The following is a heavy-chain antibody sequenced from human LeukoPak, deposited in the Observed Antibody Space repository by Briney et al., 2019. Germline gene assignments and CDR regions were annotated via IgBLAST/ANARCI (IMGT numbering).Heavy chain of an antibody. CDR2: ISYDGSNK. CDR3: ARETLLYFDY. D-gene: IGHD1-26*01. Sequence: GGSLRLSCAASGFTFSSYAMHWVRQAPSKGLEWVAVISYDGSNKYYADSVKGRFTISRDNSKNTLYLQMNSLRAEDTAVYYCARETLLYFDYWGQGTLVTVSS. CDR1: GFTFSSYA. J-gene: IGHJ4*02. V-gene: IGHV3-30*01.